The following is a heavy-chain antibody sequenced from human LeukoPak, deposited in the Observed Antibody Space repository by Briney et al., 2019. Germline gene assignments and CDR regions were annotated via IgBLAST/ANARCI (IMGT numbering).Heavy chain of an antibody. CDR2: IYYSGST. CDR3: ARRGYSSGWYYFDY. V-gene: IGHV4-59*08. Sequence: PSETLSLTRTVSGGSISSYYWSWIRQPPGKGLEWIGYIYYSGSTNYNPSLKSRVTISVDTSKNQFSLRLSSVTAADTAIYYCARRGYSSGWYYFDYWGQGTLVTVSS. D-gene: IGHD6-19*01. J-gene: IGHJ4*02. CDR1: GGSISSYY.